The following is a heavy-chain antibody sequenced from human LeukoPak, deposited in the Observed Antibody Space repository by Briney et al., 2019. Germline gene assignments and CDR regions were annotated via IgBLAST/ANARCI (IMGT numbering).Heavy chain of an antibody. V-gene: IGHV3-30*18. CDR3: AKDSRKQLVGDHFDY. CDR1: GFTFSNYG. CDR2: ISYDGSNT. D-gene: IGHD6-6*01. J-gene: IGHJ4*02. Sequence: PGGSLRVSCAASGFTFSNYGMHWVRQAPGKGLEWVAVISYDGSNTYYADSVKGRFTISRDNSKNSLFLQMNSLRAEDTAVYYCAKDSRKQLVGDHFDYWGQGTLLTVSS.